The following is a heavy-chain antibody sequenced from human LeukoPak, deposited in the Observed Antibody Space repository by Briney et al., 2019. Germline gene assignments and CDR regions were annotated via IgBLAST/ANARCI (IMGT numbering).Heavy chain of an antibody. CDR3: ARASSGYLAFDI. Sequence: LRLSCAASGFTFTSYSMNWVRQAPGKGLEWIGYIYHSGSTYYNPSLKSRVTISVDRSKNQFSLKLSSVTAADTAVYYCARASSGYLAFDIWGQGTMVTVSS. CDR2: IYHSGST. D-gene: IGHD3-22*01. V-gene: IGHV4-30-2*01. J-gene: IGHJ3*02. CDR1: GFTFTSYS.